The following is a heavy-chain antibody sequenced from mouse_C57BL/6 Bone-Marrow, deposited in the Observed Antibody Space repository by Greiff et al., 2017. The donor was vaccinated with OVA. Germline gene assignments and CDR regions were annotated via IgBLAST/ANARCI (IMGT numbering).Heavy chain of an antibody. Sequence: EVQVVESGGDLVKPGGSLKLSCAASGFTFSSYGMSWVRQTPDKRLEWVATISSGGSYTYYPDSVQGRFTFSRDNAKNTLYLQMSSLKAEDTAMYYCASRGPYYDYDGWFAYWGQGTLVTVSA. D-gene: IGHD2-4*01. CDR1: GFTFSSYG. V-gene: IGHV5-6*01. CDR2: ISSGGSYT. CDR3: ASRGPYYDYDGWFAY. J-gene: IGHJ3*01.